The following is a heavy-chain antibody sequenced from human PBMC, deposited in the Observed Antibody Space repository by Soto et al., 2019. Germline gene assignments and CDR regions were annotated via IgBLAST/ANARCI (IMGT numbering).Heavy chain of an antibody. CDR2: INDSGST. CDR1: GGSFSGYY. D-gene: IGHD3-10*01. J-gene: IGHJ6*03. CDR3: ARGLFVWFRESSRRGGYYYYMDV. Sequence: QVQLQQWGAGLLKPSETLSLTCAVYGGSFSGYYWSWIRQTPGQGLEWIGEINDSGSTNHNPSLKSRVTILVDTPKNQFSLKLSSVTAADTAVYYCARGLFVWFRESSRRGGYYYYMDVWGKGTTVAVSS. V-gene: IGHV4-34*01.